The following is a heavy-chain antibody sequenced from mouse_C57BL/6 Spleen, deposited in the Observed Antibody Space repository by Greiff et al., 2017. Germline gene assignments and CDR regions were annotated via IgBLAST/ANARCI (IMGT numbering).Heavy chain of an antibody. CDR1: GYTFTSYW. Sequence: QVQLQQPGAELVKPGASVKLSCKASGYTFTSYWMHWVKQRPGQGLEWIGMIHPNSGSTNYNEKFKSKATLTVDKSSSTAYMQLSSLTSEDSAVYDCSRRHYGSSYDYAMDYWGQGTSVTVSA. J-gene: IGHJ4*01. CDR3: SRRHYGSSYDYAMDY. V-gene: IGHV1-64*01. D-gene: IGHD1-1*01. CDR2: IHPNSGST.